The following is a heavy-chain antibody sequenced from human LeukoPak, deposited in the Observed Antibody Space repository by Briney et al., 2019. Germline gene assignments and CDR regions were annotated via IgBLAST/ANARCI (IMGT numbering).Heavy chain of an antibody. V-gene: IGHV4-59*01. CDR1: GGSISSYY. D-gene: IGHD6-19*01. J-gene: IGHJ6*03. Sequence: PSETLSLTCTVSGGSISSYYWSWIRQPPGKGLEWIGYIYYSGSTNYNPSLKSRVTISADTSKNQFSLKLSSVTAADTAVYYCASTLQWLAVGYYYMDVWGKGTTVTVSS. CDR3: ASTLQWLAVGYYYMDV. CDR2: IYYSGST.